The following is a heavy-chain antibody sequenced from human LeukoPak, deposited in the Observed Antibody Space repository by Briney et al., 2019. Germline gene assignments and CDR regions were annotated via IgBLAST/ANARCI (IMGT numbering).Heavy chain of an antibody. J-gene: IGHJ4*02. CDR1: GFTFSNYC. CDR3: VRDFRSADY. V-gene: IGHV3-74*01. CDR2: ICPDGTVT. Sequence: GGSLRVSCAASGFTFSNYCVHWVRQIPGKGLVWVSRICPDGTVTNYADSVKGRFTISRDNAKNMVFLQMNSLRADDTAAYYCVRDFRSADYWGQGILVTVSS.